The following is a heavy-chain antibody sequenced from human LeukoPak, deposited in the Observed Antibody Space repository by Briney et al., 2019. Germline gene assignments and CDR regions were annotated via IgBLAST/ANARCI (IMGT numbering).Heavy chain of an antibody. V-gene: IGHV4-31*03. J-gene: IGHJ5*02. D-gene: IGHD1-26*01. CDR1: GGSISSGGYY. CDR2: IYYSGST. Sequence: SETLSLTCTVSGGSISSGGYYWSWIRQHPGKGLEWIGYIYYSGSTYYNPSLKSRVTISVDTSKNQFSLKLSSVTAADTAVYYCARDRVLGVGAYDHWGQGTLVTVSS. CDR3: ARDRVLGVGAYDH.